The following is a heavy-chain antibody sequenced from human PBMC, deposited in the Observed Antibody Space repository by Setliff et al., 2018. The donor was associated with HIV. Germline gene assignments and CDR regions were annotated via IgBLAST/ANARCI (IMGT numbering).Heavy chain of an antibody. V-gene: IGHV1-8*02. CDR2: MNPNSGYT. J-gene: IGHJ5*02. CDR3: AGVEEAVNGGGFDP. D-gene: IGHD4-17*01. CDR1: GYTFTNYD. Sequence: ASVKVSCKASGYTFTNYDINWVRQATGQGLEWMGWMNPNSGYTGYAQKFQGRVTMTRNTSISTAYMELSSLRSEDTAVYYCAGVEEAVNGGGFDPWGPGTLVTVSS.